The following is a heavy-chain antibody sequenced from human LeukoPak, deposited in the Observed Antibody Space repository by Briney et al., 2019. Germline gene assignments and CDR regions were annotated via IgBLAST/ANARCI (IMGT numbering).Heavy chain of an antibody. Sequence: SETLSLTCAVSGYSSSSGYFWGWIRQPPGKGLEWIGSISQSGNTYYNLSLKSRVTISVDTSKNQFSLKLSSVTAADTAFYYCARLNQSVYRFDPWGQGTLVTVSS. V-gene: IGHV4-38-2*01. CDR3: ARLNQSVYRFDP. J-gene: IGHJ5*02. CDR2: ISQSGNT. D-gene: IGHD3-16*02. CDR1: GYSSSSGYF.